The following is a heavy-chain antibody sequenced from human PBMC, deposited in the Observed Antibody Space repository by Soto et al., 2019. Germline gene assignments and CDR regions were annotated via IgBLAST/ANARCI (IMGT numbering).Heavy chain of an antibody. CDR1: GGSISSSNW. CDR3: ASVRGGYYYAMDV. V-gene: IGHV4-4*02. CDR2: IYHSGST. D-gene: IGHD3-10*02. J-gene: IGHJ6*02. Sequence: QVQLQESGPGLVKPSGTLSLTCAVSGGSISSSNWWSWVRQPPGKGLEWIGEIYHSGSTNYNPSPKSRVTISVDKSKHQFSLKLRSVTAADTAVYYCASVRGGYYYAMDVWGQGTTVTVSS.